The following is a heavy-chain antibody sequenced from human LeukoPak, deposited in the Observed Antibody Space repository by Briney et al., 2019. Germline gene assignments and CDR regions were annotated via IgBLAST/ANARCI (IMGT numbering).Heavy chain of an antibody. CDR3: ASSQTFGVSNYYYYMDV. J-gene: IGHJ6*03. D-gene: IGHD3-3*01. CDR2: TYYRSKWYY. CDR1: GDSVSSNDAV. Sequence: SQTLSLTCAISGDSVSSNDAVWNWIRQSPSRGLEWLGRTYYRSKWYYDYAVSVTSRITINPDTSKNQFSLQLNSVTPEDTAVYYCASSQTFGVSNYYYYMDVWGKGTTVTVSS. V-gene: IGHV6-1*01.